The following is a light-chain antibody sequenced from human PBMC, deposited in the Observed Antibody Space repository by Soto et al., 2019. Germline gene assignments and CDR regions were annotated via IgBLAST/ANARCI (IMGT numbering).Light chain of an antibody. CDR3: QQVKSHST. Sequence: DIQMTQSPSTLSASVGETVTITCRASQSISTWLAWYQQKPGKAPKLLIQKASSLESVVPSRFRGSGSGTEFTLTISSLQPDDCATYYCQQVKSHSTFGQGTKVEIK. V-gene: IGKV1-5*03. CDR2: KAS. CDR1: QSISTW. J-gene: IGKJ1*01.